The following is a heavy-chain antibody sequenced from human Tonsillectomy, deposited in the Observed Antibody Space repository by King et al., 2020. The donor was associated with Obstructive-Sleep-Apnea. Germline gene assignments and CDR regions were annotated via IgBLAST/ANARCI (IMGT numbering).Heavy chain of an antibody. J-gene: IGHJ5*02. CDR3: GKLTWEHWFDP. D-gene: IGHD1-1*01. V-gene: IGHV4-59*08. Sequence: QLQESGPGLVKPSETLSLTCTVSDASISSYYWSWIRQPPGKGLEWIGYIYYIGTTDYNPSLQSRVTISLDTSKNQFSLKLRSVTAAGTAVYYCGKLTWEHWFDPWGQGTLVTVSS. CDR1: DASISSYY. CDR2: IYYIGTT.